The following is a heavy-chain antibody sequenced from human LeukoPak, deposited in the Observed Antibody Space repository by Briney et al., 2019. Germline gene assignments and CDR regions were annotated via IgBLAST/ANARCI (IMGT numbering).Heavy chain of an antibody. J-gene: IGHJ5*02. V-gene: IGHV4-30-2*01. CDR1: GGSISSGGYS. Sequence: PSETLSLTCAVSGGSISSGGYSWSWIRQPPGKGLEWIWYIYHSGSTYYNPSLKSRVTISVDRSKNQFSLKLCSVTAADTAVYYCARAATWFDPWGQETLVTVSS. CDR2: IYHSGST. CDR3: ARAATWFDP.